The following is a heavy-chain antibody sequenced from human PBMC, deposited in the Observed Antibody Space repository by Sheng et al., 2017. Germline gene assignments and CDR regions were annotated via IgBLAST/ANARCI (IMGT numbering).Heavy chain of an antibody. Sequence: QVQLQQWGAGLLKPSETLSLTCAVYGGSFSGYYWSWIRQPPGKGLEWIGEINHSGSTNYNPSLKSRVTISVDTSKNQFSLKLSSVTAADTAVYYCARGRSITIFGVVITPSPFYYWGQGTLVTVSS. J-gene: IGHJ4*02. CDR1: GGSFSGYY. CDR2: INHSGST. CDR3: ARGRSITIFGVVITPSPFYY. V-gene: IGHV4-34*01. D-gene: IGHD3-3*01.